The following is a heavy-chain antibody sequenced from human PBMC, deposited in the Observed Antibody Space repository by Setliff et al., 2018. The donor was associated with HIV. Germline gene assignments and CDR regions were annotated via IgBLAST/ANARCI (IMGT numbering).Heavy chain of an antibody. Sequence: ASVKVSCKTSGYTSTSYGITWVRQAPGQGLEWMGWISVYNGDKKYAQKFQGRVTMTTDTPTRTAYMELRSLKSDDTAVYYCAREPSGWYFKDNWFDPWGQGTLGTSPQ. CDR1: GYTSTSYG. V-gene: IGHV1-18*01. CDR2: ISVYNGDK. D-gene: IGHD6-19*01. CDR3: AREPSGWYFKDNWFDP. J-gene: IGHJ5*02.